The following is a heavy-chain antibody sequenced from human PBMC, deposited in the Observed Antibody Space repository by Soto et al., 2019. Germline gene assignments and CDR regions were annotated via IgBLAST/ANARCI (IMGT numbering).Heavy chain of an antibody. CDR3: AKDQYSYGYGQDSFDC. CDR2: ISGSGGST. J-gene: IGHJ4*02. CDR1: GFSFVDYA. V-gene: IGHV3-23*01. Sequence: PGGSLRLSCVASGFSFVDYATTWVRQAPGKGLEWVSAISGSGGSTYYADAVRGRFTISRDHSKNTLFLQMDSLRVEDTAIYYCAKDQYSYGYGQDSFDCPAQGTPVTVSS. D-gene: IGHD5-18*01.